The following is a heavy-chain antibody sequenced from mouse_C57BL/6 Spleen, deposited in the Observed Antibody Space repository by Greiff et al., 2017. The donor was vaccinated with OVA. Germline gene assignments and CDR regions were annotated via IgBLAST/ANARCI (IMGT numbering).Heavy chain of an antibody. CDR3: ASYGNYRYFDV. CDR1: GYSITSGYY. CDR2: ISYDGSN. J-gene: IGHJ1*03. Sequence: DVKLQESGPGLVKPSQSLSLTCSVTGYSITSGYYWNWIRQFPGNKLEWMGCISYDGSNNYNPSLKNRISITRDTSKNQFFLKLNSVTTEDTATYYCASYGNYRYFDVWGTGTTVTVSS. D-gene: IGHD2-1*01. V-gene: IGHV3-6*01.